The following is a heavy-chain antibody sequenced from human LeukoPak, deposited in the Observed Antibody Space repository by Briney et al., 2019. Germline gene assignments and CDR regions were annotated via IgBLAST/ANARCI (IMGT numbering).Heavy chain of an antibody. J-gene: IGHJ4*02. D-gene: IGHD2-15*01. Sequence: ASVKISCYAYAYTFSDYYIHWVRQAPGQGLEWIRWITPNSGGTKYAQRFQGRVTMTRDTSISTAYMDLSSLGSVDTAVFYCVRKSATRRTSEFDYWGQGTPVTVSS. V-gene: IGHV1-2*02. CDR2: ITPNSGGT. CDR1: AYTFSDYY. CDR3: VRKSATRRTSEFDY.